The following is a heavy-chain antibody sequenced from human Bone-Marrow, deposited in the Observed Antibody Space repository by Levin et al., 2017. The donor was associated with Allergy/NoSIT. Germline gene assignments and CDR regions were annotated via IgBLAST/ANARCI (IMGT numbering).Heavy chain of an antibody. D-gene: IGHD2-21*02. V-gene: IGHV3-30*04. CDR2: ISHDGSRK. CDR3: ASGCGGDCYS. J-gene: IGHJ4*02. Sequence: GGSLRLSCAASGFIFFGYAVHWVRQAPGKGLEWVSLISHDGSRKYYADSVKGRFTISRDKSEKILVLQMRSLRPEDTAVYYCASGCGGDCYSWGQGTLVTVSS. CDR1: GFIFFGYA.